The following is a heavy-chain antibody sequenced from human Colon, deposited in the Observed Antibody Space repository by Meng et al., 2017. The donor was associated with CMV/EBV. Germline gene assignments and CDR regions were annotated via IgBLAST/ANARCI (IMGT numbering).Heavy chain of an antibody. CDR3: ARERGGNIVATRLDFDL. Sequence: FKFNYYRMTWVRQAPGKGLGWISSISSVGTYISYADSAKGRFTISRDNAKNSLYLQINGLRGEDTAIYYCARERGGNIVATRLDFDLWGRGTLVT. CDR1: FKFNYYR. V-gene: IGHV3-21*01. CDR2: ISSVGTYI. J-gene: IGHJ2*01. D-gene: IGHD2-21*01.